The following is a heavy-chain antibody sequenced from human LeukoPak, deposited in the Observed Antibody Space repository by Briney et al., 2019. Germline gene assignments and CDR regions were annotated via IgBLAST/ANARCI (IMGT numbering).Heavy chain of an antibody. CDR3: ARSSYDLFGYYYYYYMDV. D-gene: IGHD5-12*01. CDR2: INHSGST. Sequence: SETLSLTCAVYGGSFSGYYWSWIRQPPGKGLEWIGEINHSGSTNYNPSLKSRVTISVDTSKNQFSLKLSSVTAADTAVYYCARSSYDLFGYYYYYYMDVWGKGTTVTVSS. CDR1: GGSFSGYY. V-gene: IGHV4-34*01. J-gene: IGHJ6*03.